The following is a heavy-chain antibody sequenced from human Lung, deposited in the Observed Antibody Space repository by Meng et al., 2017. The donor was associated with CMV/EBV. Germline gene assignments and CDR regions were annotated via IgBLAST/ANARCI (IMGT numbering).Heavy chain of an antibody. D-gene: IGHD1-7*01. Sequence: GEXXKISCQGSGYSFTTYWIAWVRQMPGKGLEWVGSIYPGDDDTRYSPSLQGQVTISADASITAAYLQWNSLKASDTAMYYCARLWGVFDWNFDGFDIWGQGTXVTVSS. CDR3: ARLWGVFDWNFDGFDI. V-gene: IGHV5-51*01. CDR2: IYPGDDDT. J-gene: IGHJ3*02. CDR1: GYSFTTYW.